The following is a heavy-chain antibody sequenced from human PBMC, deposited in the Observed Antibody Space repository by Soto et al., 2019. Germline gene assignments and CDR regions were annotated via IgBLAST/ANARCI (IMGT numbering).Heavy chain of an antibody. J-gene: IGHJ4*02. Sequence: PGGSLRLSCAASVLTFSNYAMTWVRQAPGKGLEWVSVITGSGGGTYFVDSVKGRFTISRDNSKNTVYLQMNSLRAEDTAVYYCAKRPLTAAGFDYWGQGTLVTVSS. D-gene: IGHD6-13*01. CDR3: AKRPLTAAGFDY. CDR2: ITGSGGGT. CDR1: VLTFSNYA. V-gene: IGHV3-23*01.